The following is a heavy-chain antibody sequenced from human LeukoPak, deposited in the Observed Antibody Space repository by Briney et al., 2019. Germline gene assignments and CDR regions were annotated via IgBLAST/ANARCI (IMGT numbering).Heavy chain of an antibody. Sequence: GGSLRLSCAASGFTFSNAWMSWVRQAPGKGLEWVGRIKSKTDGGTTDYAAPVKGRFTISRDDSKNTLYLQMSSLKTEDTAVYYCTTDLEYYYGSGSYYIRFDYWGQGTLVTVSS. CDR1: GFTFSNAW. D-gene: IGHD3-10*01. CDR3: TTDLEYYYGSGSYYIRFDY. J-gene: IGHJ4*02. CDR2: IKSKTDGGTT. V-gene: IGHV3-15*01.